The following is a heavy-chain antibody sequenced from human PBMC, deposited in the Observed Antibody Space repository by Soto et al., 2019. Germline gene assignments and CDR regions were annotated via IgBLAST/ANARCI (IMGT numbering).Heavy chain of an antibody. CDR3: AASIFYYGMDV. CDR1: GYTFTNYW. J-gene: IGHJ6*02. CDR2: IYPGDSDT. V-gene: IGHV5-51*01. Sequence: GESLKISCKGSGYTFTNYWIGWVRQMPGKGMEWMGIIYPGDSDTKYNPSFQGQVTISADKSITTTYLRWTSLKASDTAIYYCAASIFYYGMDVWGQGTTVTVSS.